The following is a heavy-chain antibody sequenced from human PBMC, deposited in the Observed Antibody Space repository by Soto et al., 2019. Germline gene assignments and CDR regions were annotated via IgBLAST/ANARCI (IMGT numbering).Heavy chain of an antibody. D-gene: IGHD3-10*01. CDR3: SGGHPYHYYGMDV. J-gene: IGHJ6*02. CDR2: ISYDGSNK. CDR1: GFTISSYA. Sequence: QVQLVESGGGVVQPGRSLRLSCAASGFTISSYAMHWVRQAPGKGLEWVAVISYDGSNKYYADSVKGRFTISRDNSKNTLYLQMNRLRAEDTAVYSCSGGHPYHYYGMDVWGQGTTVTVSS. V-gene: IGHV3-30-3*01.